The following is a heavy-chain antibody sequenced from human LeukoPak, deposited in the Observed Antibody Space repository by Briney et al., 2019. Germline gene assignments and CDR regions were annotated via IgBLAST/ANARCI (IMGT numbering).Heavy chain of an antibody. CDR1: GFTFSGFA. CDR3: ARDWVYVGSGYGLPDY. J-gene: IGHJ4*02. V-gene: IGHV3-23*01. Sequence: GGSLRLSCAASGFTFSGFAMSWVRRTPGKGLEWVSGISGSGDNTLYADSVKGRFTISRDNSKNTLYLQMNSLRAEDTAVYYCARDWVYVGSGYGLPDYWGQGTLVTVSS. CDR2: ISGSGDNT. D-gene: IGHD6-25*01.